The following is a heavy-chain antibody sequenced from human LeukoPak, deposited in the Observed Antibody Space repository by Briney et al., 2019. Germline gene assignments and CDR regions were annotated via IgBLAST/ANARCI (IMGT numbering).Heavy chain of an antibody. CDR3: AKDMGYSSSAGLDY. CDR1: GFTFSSYS. V-gene: IGHV3-21*04. J-gene: IGHJ4*02. D-gene: IGHD6-6*01. Sequence: PGGSLRLSCAASGFTFSSYSMNWVRQAPGKGLEWVSSISSSSSYIYYADSVKGRFTISRDNAKNSLYLQMNSLRAEDMALYYCAKDMGYSSSAGLDYWGQGTLVTVSS. CDR2: ISSSSSYI.